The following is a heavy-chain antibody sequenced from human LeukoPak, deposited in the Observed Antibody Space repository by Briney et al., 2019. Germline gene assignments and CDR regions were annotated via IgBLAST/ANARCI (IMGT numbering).Heavy chain of an antibody. CDR2: IYYPEST. Sequence: SETLSLTCKVSGGSIGSSGFYWGWIRQPPGKGLEWIGSIYYPESTHYNPSLESRVTISVDTSKYQVSLALSSVTATDTAVYYCVRHVSSGWDYYNGLDVWGQGTTVTVSS. CDR1: GGSIGSSGFY. CDR3: VRHVSSGWDYYNGLDV. D-gene: IGHD6-19*01. J-gene: IGHJ6*02. V-gene: IGHV4-39*01.